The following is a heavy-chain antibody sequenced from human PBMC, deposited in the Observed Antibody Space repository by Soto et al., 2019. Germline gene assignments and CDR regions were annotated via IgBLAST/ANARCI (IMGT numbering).Heavy chain of an antibody. D-gene: IGHD7-27*01. J-gene: IGHJ6*02. CDR2: IYYSGST. V-gene: IGHV4-59*01. CDR1: GCSLSRYY. Sequence: PSGTLSLTCPVSGCSLSRYYWAWVRPPPGKGLEWIGYIYYSGSTNYNPSLKSRVTISVATSKTQFSLKLSSVTAADTAVYYCAVGLGTQIWNYGMDVWGQGTTVTVSS. CDR3: AVGLGTQIWNYGMDV.